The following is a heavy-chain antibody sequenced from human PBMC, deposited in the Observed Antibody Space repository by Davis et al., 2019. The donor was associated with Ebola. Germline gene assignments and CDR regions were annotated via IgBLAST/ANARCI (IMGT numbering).Heavy chain of an antibody. CDR3: ARDRGDSSGYYYFDY. V-gene: IGHV3-73*01. CDR1: GFTFSGSA. Sequence: GESLKISCAASGFTFSGSAMHWVRQASGKGLEWVGRIRSKANSYATAYVASVKGRFTISRDNSKNTLYLQMNSLRAEDTAVYYCARDRGDSSGYYYFDYWGQGTLVTVSS. D-gene: IGHD3-22*01. J-gene: IGHJ4*02. CDR2: IRSKANSYAT.